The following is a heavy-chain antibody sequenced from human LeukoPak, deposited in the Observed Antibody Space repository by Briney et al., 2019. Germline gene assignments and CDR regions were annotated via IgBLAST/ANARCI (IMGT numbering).Heavy chain of an antibody. J-gene: IGHJ3*02. CDR2: IYYSGST. CDR3: ARYSHVEAFDI. V-gene: IGHV4-31*03. CDR1: GGSISSGGYY. D-gene: IGHD5-18*01. Sequence: PSETLSLTCTVSGGSISSGGYYWSWIRQHPGKGLEWIGYIYYSGSTYYNPSLKSRVTISVDTSKNQFSLKLSSVTAADTAVCYCARYSHVEAFDIWGQGTMVTVSS.